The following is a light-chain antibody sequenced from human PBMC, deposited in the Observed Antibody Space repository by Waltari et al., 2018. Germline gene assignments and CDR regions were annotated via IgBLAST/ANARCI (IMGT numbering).Light chain of an antibody. Sequence: QSALTQPRSVSGSPGQSVTLSCTGTSREVSGYNYVSWYQQRSGQVPKLIIYDVSKRPSGVPDRFSGSTSGDTASLTISGLQADDEADYYCGSVQGSHWVFGGGTRVTVL. V-gene: IGLV2-11*01. CDR2: DVS. J-gene: IGLJ3*02. CDR3: GSVQGSHWV. CDR1: SREVSGYNY.